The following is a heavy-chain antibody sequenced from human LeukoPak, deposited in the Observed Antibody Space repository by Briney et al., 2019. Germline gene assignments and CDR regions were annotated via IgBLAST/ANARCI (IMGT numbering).Heavy chain of an antibody. CDR1: GFTFSSYS. CDR2: ISSSSSYI. D-gene: IGHD3-10*01. V-gene: IGHV3-21*01. Sequence: PGGSLRLSCAASGFTFSSYSMNWVRQAPGKGLEWVSSISSSSSYIYYADSVKGRFTISRDNAENSLYLQMNSLRAEDTAVYYCARDYGSGSYYFGYWGQGTLVTVSS. J-gene: IGHJ4*02. CDR3: ARDYGSGSYYFGY.